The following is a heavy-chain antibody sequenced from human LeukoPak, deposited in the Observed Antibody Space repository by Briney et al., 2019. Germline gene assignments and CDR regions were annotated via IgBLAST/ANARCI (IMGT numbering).Heavy chain of an antibody. J-gene: IGHJ3*02. CDR2: ISYDGSNK. CDR1: GFTFSSYA. V-gene: IGHV3-30-3*01. Sequence: GGSLRLSCAASGFTFSSYAMHWVRQAPGKGLEWVAVISYDGSNKYYADSVKGRFTISRDNSKNTLYLQMNSLRAEDTAVYYCARAAVAGTIGDAFDIWGQGTMVTVSS. D-gene: IGHD6-19*01. CDR3: ARAAVAGTIGDAFDI.